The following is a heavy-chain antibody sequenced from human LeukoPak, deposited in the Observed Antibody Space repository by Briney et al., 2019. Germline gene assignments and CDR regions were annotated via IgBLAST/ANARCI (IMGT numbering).Heavy chain of an antibody. CDR2: IVVGSGNT. V-gene: IGHV1-58*01. Sequence: TSVKVSCKASGFTFTSSAVQWVRQARGQRLEWIGWIVVGSGNTSYAQKFQERVTITRDMSTSTAYMELSSLRSEDTAVYYCAASGFDWLLGTYYFDYWGQGTLVTVSS. CDR3: AASGFDWLLGTYYFDY. J-gene: IGHJ4*02. CDR1: GFTFTSSA. D-gene: IGHD3-9*01.